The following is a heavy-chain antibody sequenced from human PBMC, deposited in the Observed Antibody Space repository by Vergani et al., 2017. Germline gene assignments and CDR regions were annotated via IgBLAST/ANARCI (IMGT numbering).Heavy chain of an antibody. V-gene: IGHV1-46*03. CDR3: VRGDLGLTTVVTPCGDFDY. Sequence: QVHLVQSGAEVKKPGASVKVSCKASGYTFTNYYIHWVRQAPGQGLEWMGIINPNSGTTKYKQKFQGRVTMIRDTSTSTVYMELSSMRSEDTAVNSCVRGDLGLTTVVTPCGDFDYWGQGTLVTVSS. D-gene: IGHD4-23*01. CDR2: INPNSGTT. CDR1: GYTFTNYY. J-gene: IGHJ4*02.